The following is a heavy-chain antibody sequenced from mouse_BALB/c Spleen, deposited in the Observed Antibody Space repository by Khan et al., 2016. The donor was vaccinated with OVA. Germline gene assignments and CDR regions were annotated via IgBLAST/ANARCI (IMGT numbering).Heavy chain of an antibody. D-gene: IGHD2-1*01. CDR1: GFSLTSYG. CDR2: IWSDGST. Sequence: QVQLKESGPGLVAPSQSLSITCTISGFSLTSYGIHGVRQPPGKGLEWLVVIWSDGSTTYNSALKSRLSISKDNSKRQIFLKMNSLQTDDTAMYXCARQIYPGYFDVWGAGTTVTVSS. V-gene: IGHV2-6-1*01. J-gene: IGHJ1*01. CDR3: ARQIYPGYFDV.